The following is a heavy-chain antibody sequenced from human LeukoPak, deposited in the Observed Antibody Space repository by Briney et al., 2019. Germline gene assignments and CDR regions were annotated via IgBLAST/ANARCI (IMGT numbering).Heavy chain of an antibody. CDR3: ARAAGEMATIRY. CDR1: GFTFSSYW. V-gene: IGHV3-74*01. CDR2: INSDGSST. J-gene: IGHJ4*02. D-gene: IGHD5-24*01. Sequence: GGSLRLSCAASGFTFSSYWMHWVRQAPGKGLVWVSRINSDGSSTSYADSVKGRFTISRDNAKNTLYLQMNSLRAEDTAVYYCARAAGEMATIRYWGQGTLVTVSS.